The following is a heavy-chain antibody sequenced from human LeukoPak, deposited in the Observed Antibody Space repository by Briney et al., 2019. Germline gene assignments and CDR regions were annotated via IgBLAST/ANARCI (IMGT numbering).Heavy chain of an antibody. V-gene: IGHV3-21*01. J-gene: IGHJ4*02. CDR2: ISSSSSYI. CDR3: AGDGPRGYSSSSVY. D-gene: IGHD6-13*01. Sequence: GGSLRLSCAASGFTFSSYSMNWVRQAPGKGLEWVSSISSSSSYIYYADSVKGRFTISRDNAKNSLYLQMNSLGAEDTAVYYCAGDGPRGYSSSSVYWGQGTLVTVSS. CDR1: GFTFSSYS.